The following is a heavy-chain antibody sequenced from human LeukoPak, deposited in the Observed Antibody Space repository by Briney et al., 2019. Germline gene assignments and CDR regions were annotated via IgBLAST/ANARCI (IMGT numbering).Heavy chain of an antibody. D-gene: IGHD5-24*01. CDR2: IIPIFGIA. CDR3: ARGGEMATAIDY. V-gene: IGHV1-69*04. CDR1: GGTFSSYA. Sequence: LVKVSCKASGGTFSSYAISWVRQAPGQGLEWMGRIIPIFGIANYAQKFQGRVTITADKSTSTAYMELSSLRSEDTAVYYCARGGEMATAIDYWGQGTLVTVSS. J-gene: IGHJ4*02.